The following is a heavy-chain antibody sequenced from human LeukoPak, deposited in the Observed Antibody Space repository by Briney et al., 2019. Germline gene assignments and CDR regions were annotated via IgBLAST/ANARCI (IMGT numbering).Heavy chain of an antibody. CDR3: TTVRPAIVVVVAATDYYFDY. J-gene: IGHJ4*02. V-gene: IGHV3-15*01. Sequence: RPGGSLRLSCAASGFTFSNAWMSWVRQAPGKGLEWVGRIKSKTDGRTTDYAAPVKGRFTISRDDSKNTLYLQMNSLKTEDTAVYYCTTVRPAIVVVVAATDYYFDYWGQGTLVTVSS. CDR2: IKSKTDGRTT. CDR1: GFTFSNAW. D-gene: IGHD2-15*01.